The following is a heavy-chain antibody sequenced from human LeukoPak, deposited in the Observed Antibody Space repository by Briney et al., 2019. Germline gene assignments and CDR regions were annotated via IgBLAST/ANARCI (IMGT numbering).Heavy chain of an antibody. D-gene: IGHD6-13*01. CDR3: AKEAVAAAGPFDY. CDR2: ISGSGGSI. V-gene: IGHV3-23*01. CDR1: GFTFSSYA. Sequence: GGSLRLSCAASGFTFSSYAMSWVRQAPGKGLEWVSSISGSGGSIYYADSEKGRFTISRDNSKSTLYLQMNSLRAEDTAIYYCAKEAVAAAGPFDYWGQGTLVTVSS. J-gene: IGHJ4*02.